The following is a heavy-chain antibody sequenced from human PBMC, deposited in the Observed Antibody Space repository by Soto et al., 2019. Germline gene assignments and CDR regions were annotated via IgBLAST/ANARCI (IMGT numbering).Heavy chain of an antibody. D-gene: IGHD3-9*01. CDR2: MNPNSGNT. Sequence: GASVKVSCKASGYTLTSYDINWVRQATGQGLEWMGWMNPNSGNTGYAQKFQGRVTMTRNTSISTAYMELSSLGAEDTAVYYCAKAFLLFDWWSFDYWGQGTLVTVSS. V-gene: IGHV1-8*01. J-gene: IGHJ4*02. CDR3: AKAFLLFDWWSFDY. CDR1: GYTLTSYD.